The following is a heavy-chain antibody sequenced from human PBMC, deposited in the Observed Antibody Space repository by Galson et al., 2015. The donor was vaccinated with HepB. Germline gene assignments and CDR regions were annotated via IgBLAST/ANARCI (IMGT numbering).Heavy chain of an antibody. J-gene: IGHJ4*02. CDR1: GFTFSDYY. Sequence: SLRLSCAASGFTFSDYYMSWIRQAPGKGLEWVSYISSSGSTIYYADSVKGRFTISRDNAKNSLYLQMNSLRAEDTAVYYCAGNYYDSSGYYLPFDYWGQGTLVTVSS. D-gene: IGHD3-22*01. CDR2: ISSSGSTI. CDR3: AGNYYDSSGYYLPFDY. V-gene: IGHV3-11*01.